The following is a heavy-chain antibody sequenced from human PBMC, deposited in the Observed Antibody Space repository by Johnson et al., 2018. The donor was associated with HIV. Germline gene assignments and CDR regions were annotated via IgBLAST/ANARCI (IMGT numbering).Heavy chain of an antibody. CDR2: ISYDGSNK. V-gene: IGHV3-30*18. D-gene: IGHD3-22*01. Sequence: QVQLVESGGGVVQPGRSLRLSCAASGFTFSSYDMHWVRQAPGKGLEWVALISYDGSNKYYADSVKGRFTISRDNSKNTLYLQMNSLRAEETAVYYCAKDRYYDSSGPDAFDIWGQGTMVTVSS. CDR1: GFTFSSYD. J-gene: IGHJ3*02. CDR3: AKDRYYDSSGPDAFDI.